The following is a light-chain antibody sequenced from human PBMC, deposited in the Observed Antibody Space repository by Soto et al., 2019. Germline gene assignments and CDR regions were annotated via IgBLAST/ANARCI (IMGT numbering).Light chain of an antibody. Sequence: EMFMTQSPATLSVSQGERATLSWRASQSVSSNLAWYQQKPGQAPRLLIYGTSTRATGIPARFSGTGSGTDFTVTITSLEPEDFAVYFCQQYGSSPRTFGQGTRLEIK. V-gene: IGKV3-15*01. CDR3: QQYGSSPRT. J-gene: IGKJ5*01. CDR1: QSVSSN. CDR2: GTS.